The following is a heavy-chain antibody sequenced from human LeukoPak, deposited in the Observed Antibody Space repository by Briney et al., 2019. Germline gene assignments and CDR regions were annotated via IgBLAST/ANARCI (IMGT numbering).Heavy chain of an antibody. CDR3: AREDLLYCSSTSCSSALMDV. V-gene: IGHV1-46*01. CDR2: INPSAGST. Sequence: ASVKVSCKASGYTFTTYYIHWVRQAPGQGLEWMGIINPSAGSTSYAQKFQGRVTITRDTSASTAYMELSSLRSEDTAVYYCAREDLLYCSSTSCSSALMDVWGQGTTVTVSS. J-gene: IGHJ6*02. CDR1: GYTFTTYY. D-gene: IGHD2-2*01.